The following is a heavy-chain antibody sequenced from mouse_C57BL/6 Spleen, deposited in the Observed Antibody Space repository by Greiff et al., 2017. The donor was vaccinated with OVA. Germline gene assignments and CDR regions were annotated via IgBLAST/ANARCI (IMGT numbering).Heavy chain of an antibody. V-gene: IGHV1-15*01. J-gene: IGHJ2*01. D-gene: IGHD3-3*01. CDR2: IDPETGGT. CDR1: GYTFTDYE. Sequence: VQLQESGAELVRPGASVTLSCKASGYTFTDYEMHWVKQTPVHGLEWIGAIDPETGGTAYNQKFKGKAILTADTSSSTAYMELRSLTSEDSAVYCCADKGLLFCYWGQCATLTVA. CDR3: ADKGLLFCY.